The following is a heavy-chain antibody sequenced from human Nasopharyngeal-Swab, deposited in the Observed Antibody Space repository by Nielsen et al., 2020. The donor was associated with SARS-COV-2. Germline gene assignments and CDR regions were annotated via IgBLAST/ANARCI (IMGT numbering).Heavy chain of an antibody. CDR2: IYYSGST. Sequence: SETLSLTCTASGGSISSYYWSWIRQPPGKGLEWIGYIYYSGSTNYNPSLKSRVTISVDTSKNQFSLKLTSVTAADTAVYYCARGHVLRFLEWLGAAWFDPWGQGTLVTVSS. CDR1: GGSISSYY. D-gene: IGHD3-3*01. V-gene: IGHV4-59*01. CDR3: ARGHVLRFLEWLGAAWFDP. J-gene: IGHJ5*02.